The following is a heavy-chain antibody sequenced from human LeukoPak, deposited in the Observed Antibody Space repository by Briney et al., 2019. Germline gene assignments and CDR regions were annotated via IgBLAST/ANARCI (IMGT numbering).Heavy chain of an antibody. CDR1: GFTFSSYA. J-gene: IGHJ4*02. Sequence: GRSLRLSCAASGFTFSSYAMHWVRQAPGKGLEWVSAISNNGGYTYYADSVQGRFTISRDNSKSTLRLQMNSLRAEDTAVYYCAKQLGYCSDGSCYFPYWGQGTLVTVSS. V-gene: IGHV3-23*01. D-gene: IGHD2-15*01. CDR3: AKQLGYCSDGSCYFPY. CDR2: ISNNGGYT.